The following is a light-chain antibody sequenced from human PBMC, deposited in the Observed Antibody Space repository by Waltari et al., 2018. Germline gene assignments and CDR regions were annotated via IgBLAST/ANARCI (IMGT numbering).Light chain of an antibody. J-gene: IGKJ2*01. V-gene: IGKV3-15*01. Sequence: EIVMTQSPATLSVSPGDRATLSCRASQSVSSNLAWYQQKPGQAPRLLIYGASTRATGIPARFSGSGSGTEFTLTISSLQSEDFAVYYCQQYNNWPPGRYTFGQGTKLEIK. CDR2: GAS. CDR1: QSVSSN. CDR3: QQYNNWPPGRYT.